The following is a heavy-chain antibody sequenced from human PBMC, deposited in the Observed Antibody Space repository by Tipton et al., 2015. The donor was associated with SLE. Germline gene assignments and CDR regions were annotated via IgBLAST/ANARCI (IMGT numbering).Heavy chain of an antibody. D-gene: IGHD2-2*01. CDR3: ARDLAYCSSTSCFDYFDY. Sequence: LRLSCTVSGGSISSGSYYWSWIRQPAGKGLEWIGRIYTSGSTNYNPSLKSRVTISVDTSKNQFSLKLSSVTAADTAVYYCARDLAYCSSTSCFDYFDYWGQGTLVTVSS. CDR1: GGSISSGSYY. J-gene: IGHJ4*02. CDR2: IYTSGST. V-gene: IGHV4-61*02.